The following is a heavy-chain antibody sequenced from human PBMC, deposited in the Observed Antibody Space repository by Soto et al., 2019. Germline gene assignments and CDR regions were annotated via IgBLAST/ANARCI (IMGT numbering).Heavy chain of an antibody. CDR3: ARVQYDFSSGYYHEHRYYSDY. CDR1: EFTFSSYS. CDR2: ISSSSSYI. V-gene: IGHV3-21*01. Sequence: EVQLVESGGGLVKPGGSLRLSCAASEFTFSSYSMNWVRQAPGKGLEWVSSISSSSSYIYYADSVKGRFTISRDNAKNSLYLQMNSLRAEDTAVYYCARVQYDFSSGYYHEHRYYSDYWGQGTLVTVSS. J-gene: IGHJ4*02. D-gene: IGHD3-3*01.